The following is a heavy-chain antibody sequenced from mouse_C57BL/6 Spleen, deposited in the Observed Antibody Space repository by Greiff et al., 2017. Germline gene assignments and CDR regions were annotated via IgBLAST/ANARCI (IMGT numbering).Heavy chain of an antibody. J-gene: IGHJ3*01. V-gene: IGHV1-61*01. CDR2: IYPSDSET. CDR3: ARGVYYGYAAWFAY. D-gene: IGHD2-2*01. CDR1: GYTFTSYW. Sequence: QVQLQQPGAELVRPGSSVKLSCKASGYTFTSYWMDWVKQRPGQGLEWIGNIYPSDSETHYNQKFKDKATLTVDKSSSTAYMQLRSLTSEDSAVYYCARGVYYGYAAWFAYWGQGTLVTVSA.